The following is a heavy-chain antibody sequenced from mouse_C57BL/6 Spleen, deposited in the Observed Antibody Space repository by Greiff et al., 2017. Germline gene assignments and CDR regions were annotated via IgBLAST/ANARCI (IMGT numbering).Heavy chain of an antibody. CDR2: IYPGSGST. Sequence: VQLQQPGAELVKPGASVKMSCKASGYTFTSYWITWVKQRPGQGLEWIGDIYPGSGSTNYNEKFKSKATLTVDTSSSTAYMQLSSLTSEDSAVYYCAIVYYDYDTYAMDYWGQGTSVTVSS. J-gene: IGHJ4*01. V-gene: IGHV1-55*01. CDR1: GYTFTSYW. D-gene: IGHD2-4*01. CDR3: AIVYYDYDTYAMDY.